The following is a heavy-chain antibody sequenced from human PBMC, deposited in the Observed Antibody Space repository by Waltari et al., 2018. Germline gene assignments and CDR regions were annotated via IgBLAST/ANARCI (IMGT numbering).Heavy chain of an antibody. V-gene: IGHV3-23*01. D-gene: IGHD6-6*01. J-gene: IGHJ5*02. Sequence: EVQMLESGGGWVQPGGSLRLYCEASGFSFGSYARSWVRQAPGKGLAGVSAISASGGASFFADAVKGRFTISRDNSKKTLTLQMNSLRADDTAVYYCSPDPISFTTSSVNWFDPWGPGTLVTVSS. CDR3: SPDPISFTTSSVNWFDP. CDR1: GFSFGSYA. CDR2: ISASGGAS.